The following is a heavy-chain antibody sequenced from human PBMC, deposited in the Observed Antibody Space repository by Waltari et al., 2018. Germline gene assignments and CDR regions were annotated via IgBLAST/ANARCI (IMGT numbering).Heavy chain of an antibody. CDR3: APLPGGSGQTFDY. CDR1: GYPLLAHV. CDR2: IDPEDGET. V-gene: IGHV1-69-2*01. Sequence: EVELVQSGAEVKKPGATVTISCKASGYPLLAHVMHWVQQAPGKGLEWMGRIDPEDGETVYSEKLQGRVTITADTSTDTAYMELSSLTSGDTAVYYCAPLPGGSGQTFDYWGQGTLVTVSS. J-gene: IGHJ4*02. D-gene: IGHD3-10*01.